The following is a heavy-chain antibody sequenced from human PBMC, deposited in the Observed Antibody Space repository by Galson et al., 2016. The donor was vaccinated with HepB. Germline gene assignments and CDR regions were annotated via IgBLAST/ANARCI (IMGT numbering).Heavy chain of an antibody. CDR1: GFIFSRYG. Sequence: SLRLSCAASGFIFSRYGVAWVRQAPGKGLEWVSIISADGGSTHYADSLKGRFTISRDNAKNTLYLQMNRLRAEDTAVYYCARVVGRGVYDGRFDYWGQGILVTVSS. V-gene: IGHV3-23*01. D-gene: IGHD5/OR15-5a*01. CDR3: ARVVGRGVYDGRFDY. CDR2: ISADGGST. J-gene: IGHJ4*02.